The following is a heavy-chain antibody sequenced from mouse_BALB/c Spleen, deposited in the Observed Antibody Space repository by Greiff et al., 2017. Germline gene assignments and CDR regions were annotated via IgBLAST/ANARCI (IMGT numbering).Heavy chain of an antibody. V-gene: IGHV1-19*01. D-gene: IGHD2-10*01. CDR1: GYTFTDYY. Sequence: EVQLVESGPELVKPGASVKMSCKASGYTFTDYYMDWVKQSHGESFEWIGRVNPYNGGTSYNQKFKGKATLTVDKSSSTAYMELNSLTSEDSAVYYCARRGTYYGNSFDYWGQGTTLTVSS. J-gene: IGHJ2*01. CDR3: ARRGTYYGNSFDY. CDR2: VNPYNGGT.